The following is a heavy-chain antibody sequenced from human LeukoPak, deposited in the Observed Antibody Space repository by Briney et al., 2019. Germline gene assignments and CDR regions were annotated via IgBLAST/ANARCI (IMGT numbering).Heavy chain of an antibody. CDR2: INPNSGGT. D-gene: IGHD6-13*01. V-gene: IGHV1-2*02. J-gene: IGHJ3*02. Sequence: ASVKVSCKASGYTFIDYYIHWVRQAPGQGLQWMAWINPNSGGTEYAQQFQGRVTLTRDTSITTVYMEMSSLRSDHTAIYYCARGSPIAASGTSGFDIWGQGTMVTVPS. CDR3: ARGSPIAASGTSGFDI. CDR1: GYTFIDYY.